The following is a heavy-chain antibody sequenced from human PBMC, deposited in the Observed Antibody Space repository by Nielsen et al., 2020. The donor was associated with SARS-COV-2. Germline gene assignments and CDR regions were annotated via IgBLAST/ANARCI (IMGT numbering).Heavy chain of an antibody. CDR1: GGSISSYY. J-gene: IGHJ6*03. D-gene: IGHD2-2*02. CDR2: IYYSGST. Sequence: ESLKISCTVSGGSISSYYWSWIRQPPGKGLEWIGYIYYSGSTNYNPSLKSRVTISVDTSKNQFSLKLSSVTATDTAVYYCARVVYCSSTSCYRYYYYYMGVWGKGTTVTVSS. CDR3: ARVVYCSSTSCYRYYYYYMGV. V-gene: IGHV4-59*01.